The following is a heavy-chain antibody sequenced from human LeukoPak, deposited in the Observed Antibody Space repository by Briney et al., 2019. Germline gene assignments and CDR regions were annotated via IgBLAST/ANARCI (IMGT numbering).Heavy chain of an antibody. Sequence: PSETLSLTCTVSGGSISSYYWSWIRQPPGKGLEWIGYIYYSGSTNYNPSLKSRVTISVDTSKNQFSLKLSSVTAADTAVYYCAGHRGYSYRFFDYWGQGTLVTVSS. CDR1: GGSISSYY. CDR3: AGHRGYSYRFFDY. CDR2: IYYSGST. V-gene: IGHV4-59*01. J-gene: IGHJ4*02. D-gene: IGHD5-18*01.